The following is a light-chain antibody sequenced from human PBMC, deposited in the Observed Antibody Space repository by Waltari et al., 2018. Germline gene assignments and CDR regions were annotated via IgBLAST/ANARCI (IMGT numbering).Light chain of an antibody. Sequence: VLTQSPGTLSLSPGERATLSCRASQSVGRALAWYQQKPGQAPRLLIYDASIRATGVPDRFSGSGSGTDFSLTISRLEPEDVAVYNCQYYVRLPVTFGQGTKVE. CDR2: DAS. CDR3: QYYVRLPVT. CDR1: QSVGRA. J-gene: IGKJ1*01. V-gene: IGKV3-20*01.